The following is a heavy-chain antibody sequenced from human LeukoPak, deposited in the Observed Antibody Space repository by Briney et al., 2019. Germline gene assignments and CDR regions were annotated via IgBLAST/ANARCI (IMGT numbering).Heavy chain of an antibody. D-gene: IGHD4-17*01. V-gene: IGHV4-59*11. J-gene: IGHJ3*02. Sequence: SETLSLTCTVSGGSISSHYWTWIWQSPVKGLEWIGDISNSGSTSYNPSLKSRVTISIDTSKNQFSLKLTSVTAADTAVYYCARDLVTVTKGFDIWGQGTMVSVSS. CDR2: ISNSGST. CDR1: GGSISSHY. CDR3: ARDLVTVTKGFDI.